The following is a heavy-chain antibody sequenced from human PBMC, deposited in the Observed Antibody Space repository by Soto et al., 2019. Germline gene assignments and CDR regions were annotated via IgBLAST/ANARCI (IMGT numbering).Heavy chain of an antibody. CDR3: ASWEGFNNGWYNY. V-gene: IGHV3-33*01. Sequence: VQLVESGGGVVQPGRSLRLSCAASGFTFSGHGMHWVRQAPGKGLEWVTFIWYDGSKKYYADSVKGRFTISRDNSKNMLYLQMDSLRAEDTAIYYCASWEGFNNGWYNYWGQGTLVTVS. CDR1: GFTFSGHG. CDR2: IWYDGSKK. J-gene: IGHJ4*02. D-gene: IGHD6-19*01.